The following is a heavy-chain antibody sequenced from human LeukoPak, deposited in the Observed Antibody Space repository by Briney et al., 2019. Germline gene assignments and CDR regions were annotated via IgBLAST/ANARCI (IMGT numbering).Heavy chain of an antibody. V-gene: IGHV3-33*01. CDR2: IWYDGSNK. CDR1: GFTFSSYG. CDR3: ARPTSYDYVWGSYRLDY. D-gene: IGHD3-16*02. Sequence: GRSLRLSCAASGFTFSSYGMHWVRQAPGKGLEWVAVIWYDGSNKYYADSVKGRFTISRDNSKNTLYLQMNSLRAEDTAVYYCARPTSYDYVWGSYRLDYWGQGTLVTVSS. J-gene: IGHJ4*02.